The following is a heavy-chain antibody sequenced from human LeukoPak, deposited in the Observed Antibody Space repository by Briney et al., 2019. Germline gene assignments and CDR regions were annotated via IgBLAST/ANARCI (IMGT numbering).Heavy chain of an antibody. Sequence: GRSLSLSFAASGFTFDDYAMHWVRQAPGKGLEWVSGISWNSGSIGYADSVKGRFTISRDNAKNSLYLQMNSLRAEDTALYYCARAQTLLWFGESTPFDIWGQGTMVTVSS. CDR2: ISWNSGSI. V-gene: IGHV3-9*01. J-gene: IGHJ3*02. CDR3: ARAQTLLWFGESTPFDI. D-gene: IGHD3-10*01. CDR1: GFTFDDYA.